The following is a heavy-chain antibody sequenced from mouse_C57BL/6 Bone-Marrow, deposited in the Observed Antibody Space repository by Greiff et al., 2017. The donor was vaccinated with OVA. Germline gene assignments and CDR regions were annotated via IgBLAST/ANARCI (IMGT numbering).Heavy chain of an antibody. CDR3: HYGPDY. D-gene: IGHD1-1*01. V-gene: IGHV6-3*01. CDR2: IRLKSDNYAT. CDR1: GFSFSNYW. Sequence: EVQLVESGGGLVQPGGSMKLSCVASGFSFSNYWMNWVRQSPEKGLEWVAQIRLKSDNYATHYAESVKGRFTISRDDSKSRVYLQMNNLRADDTGIYYCHYGPDYWGQGTTLTVSS. J-gene: IGHJ2*01.